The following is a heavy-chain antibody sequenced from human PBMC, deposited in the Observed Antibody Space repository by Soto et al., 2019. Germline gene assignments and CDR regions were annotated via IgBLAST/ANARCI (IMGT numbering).Heavy chain of an antibody. CDR1: GGSFSGFY. CDR2: INHSGTT. V-gene: IGHV4-34*01. J-gene: IGHJ6*02. D-gene: IGHD2-21*02. CDR3: ARADRTLVTSYGLDV. Sequence: SETLSLTCAVSGGSFSGFYWTWIRQPPGEGLEWIGEINHSGTTNFNPSLRSRLTISLDSSKKHFSLKLTSMTAADAAVYYCARADRTLVTSYGLDVWGQGTTVTV.